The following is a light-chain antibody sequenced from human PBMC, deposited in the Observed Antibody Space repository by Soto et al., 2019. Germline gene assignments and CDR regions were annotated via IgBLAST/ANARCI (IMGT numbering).Light chain of an antibody. J-gene: IGKJ5*01. CDR3: QQLNSYPRIT. CDR1: QNIFRW. V-gene: IGKV1-12*01. CDR2: AAS. Sequence: IHITQSPSSVSASLGYRFTITVRSSQNIFRWLAWYQHKPGKAPNLLISAASTLQSGVPSRFSGSGSGTEFTLTISSLQPEDFATYYCQQLNSYPRITFGQGTRLEI.